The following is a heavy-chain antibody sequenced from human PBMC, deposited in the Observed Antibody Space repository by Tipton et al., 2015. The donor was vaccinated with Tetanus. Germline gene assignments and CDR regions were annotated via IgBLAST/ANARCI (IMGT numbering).Heavy chain of an antibody. CDR1: GGSISNYY. Sequence: GLVKPSETLSLTCSVSGGSISNYYWNWIRQPAGKGLEWIGRIYVTGAINYSHALQSPVAMSVDTAKNQFSLSLSSVTAADAAMYYCAREDVYYHDGSGFYAFDIWGRGTMVAVSS. V-gene: IGHV4-4*07. D-gene: IGHD3-22*01. CDR2: IYVTGAI. CDR3: AREDVYYHDGSGFYAFDI. J-gene: IGHJ3*02.